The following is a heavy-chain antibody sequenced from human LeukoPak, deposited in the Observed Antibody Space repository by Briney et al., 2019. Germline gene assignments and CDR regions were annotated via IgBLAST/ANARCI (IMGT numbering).Heavy chain of an antibody. D-gene: IGHD6-19*01. V-gene: IGHV3-53*01. CDR2: IYSDGYT. CDR3: ARDRSGWSDFDY. J-gene: IGHJ4*02. Sequence: GGSLRLSCAASGFTVSSNYMSWVRQAPGKGLGWVSVIYSDGYTYYADSVKGRFTVSRDNSKNTLYLQMNNLRAEDTAVYYCARDRSGWSDFDYWGQGTLVTVSS. CDR1: GFTVSSNY.